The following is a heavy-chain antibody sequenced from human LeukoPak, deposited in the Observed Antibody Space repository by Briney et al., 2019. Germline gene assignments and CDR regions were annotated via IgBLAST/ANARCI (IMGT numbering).Heavy chain of an antibody. Sequence: GRSLRLACAASGFTLSSYGMHWVRQVQGKVRGWGAVISYDGRNKSYADSLKGRFTISREHSKNTLYLQMNSLRAEDTAVYYCAKDSITMSLDYWGQGTLVTVSS. CDR2: ISYDGRNK. V-gene: IGHV3-30*18. CDR1: GFTLSSYG. J-gene: IGHJ4*02. CDR3: AKDSITMSLDY. D-gene: IGHD3-22*01.